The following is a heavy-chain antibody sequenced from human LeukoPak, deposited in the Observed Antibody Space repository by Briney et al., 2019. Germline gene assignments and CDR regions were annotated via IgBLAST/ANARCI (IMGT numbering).Heavy chain of an antibody. CDR2: IYHSGST. J-gene: IGHJ5*02. CDR3: ARAKITAADIDRPFDP. CDR1: GYSISSGYY. D-gene: IGHD6-13*01. V-gene: IGHV4-38-2*02. Sequence: PAETLSLTCTVSGYSISSGYYWGWIRQPPGKGLEWIGSIYHSGSTYYNPSLKSRVTISVDTSKNQFSLKLSSVTAADTALYYCARAKITAADIDRPFDPWGQGTLVTVSS.